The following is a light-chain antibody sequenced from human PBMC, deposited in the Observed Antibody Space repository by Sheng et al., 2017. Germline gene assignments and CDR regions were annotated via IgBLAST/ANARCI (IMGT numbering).Light chain of an antibody. J-gene: IGLJ1*01. CDR3: AAWDDSLTGYV. V-gene: IGLV1-44*01. CDR2: SDN. CDR1: SSNIGTNT. Sequence: QSVLPQPPSASGTPGQRVAISCSGSSSNIGTNTVNWYRQVPGTAPKLLIYSDNQRPSEVPDRFSGSRSGTSASLAISGLQSEDEADYYCAAWDDSLTGYVFGTGTKVSVL.